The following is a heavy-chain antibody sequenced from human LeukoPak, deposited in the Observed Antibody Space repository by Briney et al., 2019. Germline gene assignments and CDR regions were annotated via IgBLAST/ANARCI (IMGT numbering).Heavy chain of an antibody. V-gene: IGHV1-2*02. Sequence: ASVKVSCKASGYTFTGYYMHWVRQAPGQGLEWMGWINPNSGGTNYAQKFQGRVTMTRDTSISTAYMELSRLRSDDTAVYYCASTLGRFLEWLPLDYWGQGTLVTVSS. CDR2: INPNSGGT. CDR1: GYTFTGYY. D-gene: IGHD3-3*01. CDR3: ASTLGRFLEWLPLDY. J-gene: IGHJ4*02.